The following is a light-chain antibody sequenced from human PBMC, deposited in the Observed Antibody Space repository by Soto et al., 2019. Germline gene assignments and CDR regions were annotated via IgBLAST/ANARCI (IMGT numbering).Light chain of an antibody. CDR3: QQYGSSPIT. V-gene: IGKV3-20*01. Sequence: EIVLTQSPGTLSLSPGERATLSCRASQSVNTKYLAWYQQKPGQAPRLLISGVSSRATGIPDRFSGSGSGTDFILTISRLEPEDFALYYCQQYGSSPITFGQGTRLEIK. CDR2: GVS. CDR1: QSVNTKY. J-gene: IGKJ5*01.